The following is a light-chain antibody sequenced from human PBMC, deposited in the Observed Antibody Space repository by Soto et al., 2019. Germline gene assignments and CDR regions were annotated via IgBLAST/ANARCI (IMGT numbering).Light chain of an antibody. CDR2: DAS. V-gene: IGKV3-11*01. J-gene: IGKJ2*01. Sequence: EIVLTQSPATLSLSPGERATLSCRASQSVSSYLAWYQQKPGQAPRLLIYDASNSATGIPARFSGSVSGTEFTLTISSLEHEDSAVYYCQQRSNWPGTFGKGTKLEIK. CDR1: QSVSSY. CDR3: QQRSNWPGT.